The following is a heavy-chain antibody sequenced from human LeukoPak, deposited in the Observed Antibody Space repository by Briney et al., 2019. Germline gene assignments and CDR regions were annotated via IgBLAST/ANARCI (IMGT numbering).Heavy chain of an antibody. CDR3: ARDYVWLQPYFDY. J-gene: IGHJ4*02. V-gene: IGHV4-30-4*01. CDR1: GGSISSGDYY. Sequence: SSETLSLTCTVSGGSISSGDYYWSWIRQPPGKGLEWIGYIYYSGSTYYNPSLKSRVTISVDTSKNQFSLKLSSVTAADTAVYYCARDYVWLQPYFDYWGQGTLVTVSS. D-gene: IGHD5-24*01. CDR2: IYYSGST.